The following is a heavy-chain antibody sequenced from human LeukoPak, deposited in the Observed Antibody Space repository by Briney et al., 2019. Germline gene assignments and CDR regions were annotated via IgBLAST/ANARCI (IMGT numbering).Heavy chain of an antibody. CDR3: ARFLEWSDAFDI. D-gene: IGHD3-3*01. CDR1: GGSISSSSYY. CDR2: IYYSGST. J-gene: IGHJ3*02. V-gene: IGHV4-39*07. Sequence: SETLSLTCTVSGGSISSSSYYWGWIRQPPGKGLEWIGSIYYSGSTYYNPSLKSRVTISVDTSKNQFSLKLSSVTAADTAVYYCARFLEWSDAFDIWGQGTMVTVSS.